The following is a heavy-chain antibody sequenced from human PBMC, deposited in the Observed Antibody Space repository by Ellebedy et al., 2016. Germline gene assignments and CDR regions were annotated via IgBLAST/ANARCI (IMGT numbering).Heavy chain of an antibody. Sequence: GESLKISXAASGFTFSSYAMSWVRQAPGKGLEWVSAISGSGGSTYYADSVKGRFTISRDNSKNTLYLQMNSLRAEDTAVYYCARDEMGSSRGFDYWGQGTLVTVSS. D-gene: IGHD6-13*01. CDR2: ISGSGGST. CDR3: ARDEMGSSRGFDY. J-gene: IGHJ4*02. V-gene: IGHV3-23*01. CDR1: GFTFSSYA.